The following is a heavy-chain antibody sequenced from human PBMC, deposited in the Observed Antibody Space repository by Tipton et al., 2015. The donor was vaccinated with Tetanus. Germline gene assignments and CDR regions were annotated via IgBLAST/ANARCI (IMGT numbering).Heavy chain of an antibody. CDR3: ARDNRVPLRFGELLEFYYYYGMDV. J-gene: IGHJ6*02. CDR2: IYSNGTT. CDR1: GGSMSPYY. V-gene: IGHV4-59*13. D-gene: IGHD3-10*01. Sequence: TLSLTCSVSGGSMSPYYWSWIRQSPGTGLEWIGYIYSNGTTNYNPSLKSRVTMSVDTSKKQFSLKLNFVTAADTGVYYCARDNRVPLRFGELLEFYYYYGMDVWGQGTTVTVSS.